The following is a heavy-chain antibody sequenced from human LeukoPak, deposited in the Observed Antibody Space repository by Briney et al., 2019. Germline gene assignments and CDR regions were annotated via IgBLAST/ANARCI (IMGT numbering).Heavy chain of an antibody. Sequence: GGSLRLSCAASGFTFSSYSMHWVRQAPGKGLEWVSSISSTSVYIYYADSVKGRFTISRDNAKNSLYLQMNSLRAEDTAVYYCVRLHFSRITMVRGVKAWFDPWGQGTLVTVSS. D-gene: IGHD3-10*01. CDR3: VRLHFSRITMVRGVKAWFDP. CDR2: ISSTSVYI. V-gene: IGHV3-21*04. CDR1: GFTFSSYS. J-gene: IGHJ5*02.